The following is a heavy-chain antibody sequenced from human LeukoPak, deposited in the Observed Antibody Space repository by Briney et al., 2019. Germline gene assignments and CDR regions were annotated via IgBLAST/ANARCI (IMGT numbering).Heavy chain of an antibody. CDR2: INPDGRDT. D-gene: IGHD2-21*02. CDR3: TSWGDTTAEYFQR. CDR1: GFTFSDHY. Sequence: PGGSLRLSCATSGFTFSDHYMDWVRQAPGKGLEWVAHINPDGRDTYYVDPVKGRFTISRDNAQNSMYLQMNSLRVEDTAVYYCTSWGDTTAEYFQRWGQGTLVTVSS. J-gene: IGHJ1*01. V-gene: IGHV3-7*01.